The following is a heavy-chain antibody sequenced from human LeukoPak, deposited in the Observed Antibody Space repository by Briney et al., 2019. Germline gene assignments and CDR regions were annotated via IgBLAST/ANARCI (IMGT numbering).Heavy chain of an antibody. J-gene: IGHJ6*03. CDR2: ISGSGGST. D-gene: IGHD3-16*01. V-gene: IGHV3-23*01. CDR1: GFTFSSYA. Sequence: GGSLRLSFAASGFTFSSYAMSWVRQAPGKGLEWVSAISGSGGSTYYADSVKGRFTISRDNSKNTLYLQMNSLRAEDTAVYYCAKGLMYYYYMDVWGKGTTVTVSS. CDR3: AKGLMYYYYMDV.